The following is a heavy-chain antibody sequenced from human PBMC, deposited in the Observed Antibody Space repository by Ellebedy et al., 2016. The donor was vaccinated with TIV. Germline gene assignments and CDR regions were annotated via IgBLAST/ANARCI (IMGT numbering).Heavy chain of an antibody. V-gene: IGHV4-59*01. CDR3: ASLRD. Sequence: SETLSLXXSVSGGSISSYYWSWIRQSPGRGLEWIGYIFHTGIIKYNPSLKSRVTISIDTSKNHFSQNLTSTTAADTAVYYCASLRDWGQGTLVTVSS. CDR1: GGSISSYY. J-gene: IGHJ4*02. CDR2: IFHTGII.